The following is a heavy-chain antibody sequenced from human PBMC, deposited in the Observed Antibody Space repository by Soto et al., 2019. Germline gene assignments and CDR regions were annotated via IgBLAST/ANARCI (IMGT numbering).Heavy chain of an antibody. CDR2: ISYDGSNK. Sequence: QVQLVESGGGVVQPGRSLRLSCAASGFTFSSYGMHWVRQAPGKGLEWVAVISYDGSNKYYADSVKGRFTISRDNSKNTLYLQMNSLRAKDTAVYYCAKAGAVAGPFDYWGQGTLVTVSS. J-gene: IGHJ4*02. CDR3: AKAGAVAGPFDY. D-gene: IGHD6-19*01. CDR1: GFTFSSYG. V-gene: IGHV3-30*18.